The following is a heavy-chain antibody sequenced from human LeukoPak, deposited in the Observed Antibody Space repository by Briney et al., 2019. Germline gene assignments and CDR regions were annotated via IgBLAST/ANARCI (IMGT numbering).Heavy chain of an antibody. J-gene: IGHJ4*02. CDR2: IYYSGST. V-gene: IGHV4-31*03. D-gene: IGHD6-13*01. Sequence: PSETLSLTCTVSGGSISSGGYYWSWIRQHPGKGLEWIGYIYYSGSTCYNPSLKSRVTISVDTSKNQFSLKLSSVTAADTAVYYCAILLGSSSWYVDYWGQGTLVTVSS. CDR3: AILLGSSSWYVDY. CDR1: GGSISSGGYY.